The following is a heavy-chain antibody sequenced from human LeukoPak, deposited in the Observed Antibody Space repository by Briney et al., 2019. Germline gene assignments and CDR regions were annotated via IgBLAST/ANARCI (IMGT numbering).Heavy chain of an antibody. Sequence: SETLSLTCTVSGGSISSSSYYWGWIRQPPGKGLEWIGYIYYSGSTNYNPSLKSRVTISVDTSKNQFSLKLSSVTAADTAVYYCARDRGTKRGQRAFDIWGQGTMVTVSS. CDR3: ARDRGTKRGQRAFDI. D-gene: IGHD1-14*01. CDR1: GGSISSSSYY. J-gene: IGHJ3*02. V-gene: IGHV4-61*01. CDR2: IYYSGST.